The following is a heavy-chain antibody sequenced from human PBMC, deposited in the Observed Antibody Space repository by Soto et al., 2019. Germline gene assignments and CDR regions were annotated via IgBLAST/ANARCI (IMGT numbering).Heavy chain of an antibody. Sequence: SVKVSCKASGGTFSSYAISWVRQAPGQGLEWMGGIIPIFGTANYAQKFQGRVTITADESTSTAYMELSSLRSEDTAVYYCARVGDGDGWFDPWGQGTLVTVSS. V-gene: IGHV1-69*13. D-gene: IGHD2-21*01. CDR1: GGTFSSYA. CDR2: IIPIFGTA. CDR3: ARVGDGDGWFDP. J-gene: IGHJ5*02.